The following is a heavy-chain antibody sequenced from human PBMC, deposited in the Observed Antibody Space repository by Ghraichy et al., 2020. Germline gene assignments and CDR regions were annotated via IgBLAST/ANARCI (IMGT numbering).Heavy chain of an antibody. CDR2: ISAYNGNT. Sequence: ASVKVSCKASGYTFTSYGISWVRQAPGQGLEWMGWISAYNGNTNYAQKLQGRVTMTTDTSTSTAYMELRSLRSDDTAVYYCARGFQEIAAAYRNNLIDPWGQGTLVTVSS. CDR3: ARGFQEIAAAYRNNLIDP. J-gene: IGHJ5*02. D-gene: IGHD6-13*01. V-gene: IGHV1-18*04. CDR1: GYTFTSYG.